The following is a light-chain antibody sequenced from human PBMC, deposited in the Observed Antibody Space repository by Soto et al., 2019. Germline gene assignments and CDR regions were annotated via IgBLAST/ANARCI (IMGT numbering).Light chain of an antibody. V-gene: IGKV1-5*01. CDR2: DAS. Sequence: DVQVTKSPSTLSASVGDRVTIPCRASQSISSWLAWYQQKPGKAPKLLIYDASSLESGVPSRFSGSGSGTEFTLTISSLQPDDFATYYCQQYNSYSPTFGQGTKVDIK. J-gene: IGKJ1*01. CDR3: QQYNSYSPT. CDR1: QSISSW.